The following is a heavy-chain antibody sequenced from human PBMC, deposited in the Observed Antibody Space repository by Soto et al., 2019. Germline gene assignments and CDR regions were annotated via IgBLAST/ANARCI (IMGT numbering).Heavy chain of an antibody. CDR3: ARDSNGVVVAATENYFDY. CDR2: INAGNGNT. V-gene: IGHV1-3*01. Sequence: QVQLVQSGAEVKKPGASVKVSCKASGYTFTSYAMHWVRQAPGQRLEWMGWINAGNGNTKYSQKFQGRVTITRDTSASTGYMELSSLRSEDTAVYYCARDSNGVVVAATENYFDYWGQGTLVTVSS. J-gene: IGHJ4*02. CDR1: GYTFTSYA. D-gene: IGHD2-15*01.